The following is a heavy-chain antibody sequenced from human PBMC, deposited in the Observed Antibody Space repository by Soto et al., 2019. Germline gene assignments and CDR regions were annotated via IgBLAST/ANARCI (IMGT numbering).Heavy chain of an antibody. Sequence: QVQLVESGGGVVQPGRSLRLSCAASGFTFSSYGMHWVRQAPGKGLEWVAIIRYDGSNKYYGDSVKGRFTISRDNSQNTVYLQMNSLRSEDTAVYYCAKDGKGNWNDDHWGQGTLVTVSS. CDR3: AKDGKGNWNDDH. D-gene: IGHD1-1*01. CDR1: GFTFSSYG. CDR2: IRYDGSNK. V-gene: IGHV3-30*02. J-gene: IGHJ5*02.